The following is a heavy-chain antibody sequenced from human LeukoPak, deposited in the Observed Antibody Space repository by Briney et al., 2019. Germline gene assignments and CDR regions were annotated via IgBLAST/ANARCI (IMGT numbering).Heavy chain of an antibody. J-gene: IGHJ1*01. CDR3: ARASMRRRDGYNRHYEIDH. CDR2: VYYTDKT. V-gene: IGHV4-59*01. Sequence: SETPSLTCTVSNDSFSNYYWTWIRQSPGKALEWIGYVYYTDKTHYNPSLKSRVFISADTSQNQFSLRLSSVTAADTAVYYCARASMRRRDGYNRHYEIDHWGQGTLVTVSS. CDR1: NDSFSNYY. D-gene: IGHD5-24*01.